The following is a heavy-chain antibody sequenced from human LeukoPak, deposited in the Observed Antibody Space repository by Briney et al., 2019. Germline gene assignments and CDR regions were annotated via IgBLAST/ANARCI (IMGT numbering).Heavy chain of an antibody. CDR3: ARSPPYYYDSSGYYYFDY. V-gene: IGHV1-69*13. Sequence: SVKVSCKASGYTFTSYYMHWVRQAPGQGLEWMGGIIPIFGTANYAQKFQGRVTITADESTSTAYMELSSLRSEDTAVYYCARSPPYYYDSSGYYYFDYWGQGTLVTVSS. J-gene: IGHJ4*02. CDR2: IIPIFGTA. CDR1: GYTFTSYY. D-gene: IGHD3-22*01.